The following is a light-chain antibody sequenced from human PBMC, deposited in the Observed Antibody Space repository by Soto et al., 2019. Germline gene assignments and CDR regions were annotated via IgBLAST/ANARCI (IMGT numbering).Light chain of an antibody. CDR2: DAS. CDR1: QTISSW. V-gene: IGKV1-33*01. J-gene: IGKJ4*01. CDR3: QQHDNLPLT. Sequence: DIQMTQSPSTLSGSVGDRVTITCRASQTISSWLAWYQQKPGKAPKVLIYDASNLETGVPSRFSGSGSGTDFTFTISSLQPEDIATYYCQQHDNLPLTFGGGTKVDIK.